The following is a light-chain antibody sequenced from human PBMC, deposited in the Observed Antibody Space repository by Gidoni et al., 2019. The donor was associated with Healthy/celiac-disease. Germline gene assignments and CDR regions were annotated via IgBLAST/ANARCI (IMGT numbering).Light chain of an antibody. CDR3: QQLNSYPPVT. CDR1: QGISSY. Sequence: DIPFTQSPSFLSASVGDRVTITCRASQGISSYLAWYQQKPGKAPKLLIYAASTLQSGVPSRFSGSGSGTEFTLTISSLQPEDFATYYCQQLNSYPPVTFGPGTKVDIK. J-gene: IGKJ3*01. V-gene: IGKV1-9*01. CDR2: AAS.